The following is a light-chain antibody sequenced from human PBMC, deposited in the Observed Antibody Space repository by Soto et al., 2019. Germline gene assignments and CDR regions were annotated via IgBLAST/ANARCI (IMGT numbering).Light chain of an antibody. J-gene: IGKJ2*03. V-gene: IGKV2-28*01. CDR1: QSLVYSNGYDY. CDR3: MKALQTPYS. CDR2: VGS. Sequence: EIVMTQSPLSLPVTPGEPASISCRSSQSLVYSNGYDYLDWYLQKPGQPPQLLFFVGSNRASGAPDRFSGCGSGTDLTLKISRVEVEDVGVYYCMKALQTPYSFGHGTKLEIK.